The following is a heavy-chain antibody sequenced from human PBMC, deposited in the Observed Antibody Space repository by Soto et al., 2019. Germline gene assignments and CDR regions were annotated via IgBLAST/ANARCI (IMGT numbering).Heavy chain of an antibody. CDR1: GYTFRNYA. D-gene: IGHD3-9*01. V-gene: IGHV1-3*01. CDR2: INGGNGNT. Sequence: GASVKVSCKANGYTFRNYAMHWVRQAPGQGLEWMGWINGGNGNTKYSQKFQGSVTITRDTSASTAYMELSSLRSEDTAVYYCARDGPIYDILSARYFYGMDVWGQGTTVTVSS. CDR3: ARDGPIYDILSARYFYGMDV. J-gene: IGHJ6*02.